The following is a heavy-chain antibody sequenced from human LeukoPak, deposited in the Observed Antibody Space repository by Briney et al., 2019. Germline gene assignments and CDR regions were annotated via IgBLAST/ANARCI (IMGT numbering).Heavy chain of an antibody. D-gene: IGHD3-10*01. V-gene: IGHV1-2*06. CDR2: INPSNGGT. CDR1: GYTFTGYY. Sequence: ASVKVSCKASGYTFTGYYMHWVRQAPGQGLEWMGRINPSNGGTNYAQKFQGRVTMTRDTSINTAYLDLSSLRSDDTAVYYRARGPSGSDYWGQGTLVIVSS. J-gene: IGHJ4*02. CDR3: ARGPSGSDY.